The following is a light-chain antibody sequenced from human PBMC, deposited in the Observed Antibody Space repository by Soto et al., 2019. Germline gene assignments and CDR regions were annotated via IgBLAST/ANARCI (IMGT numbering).Light chain of an antibody. CDR1: QSVSSY. Sequence: EIALTQSPATLSLSPGERATLSCRASQSVSSYLAWYQQKPGQAPRLLIYDASNRATGIPARFSGSGSGTDFTLTISSLEPEDFAVYYCQQRSNWPPGPFGQGTRLEIK. V-gene: IGKV3-11*01. J-gene: IGKJ5*01. CDR3: QQRSNWPPGP. CDR2: DAS.